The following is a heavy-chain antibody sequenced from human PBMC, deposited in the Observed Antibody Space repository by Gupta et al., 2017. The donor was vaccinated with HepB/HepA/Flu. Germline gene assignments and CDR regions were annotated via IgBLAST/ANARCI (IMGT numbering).Heavy chain of an antibody. CDR3: TKGGWNDD. J-gene: IGHJ4*02. Sequence: AQLLESGGGLLQARGSLRISCVTSRFLFNIHARSLFRQAPGQGPQRVSVITDTGDATHYADSVKGRFTISKDFSKNTLYLQMNSLRAEDTAVYYCTKGGWNDDWGQGTPVTVSS. CDR1: RFLFNIHA. CDR2: ITDTGDAT. D-gene: IGHD1-1*01. V-gene: IGHV3-23*01.